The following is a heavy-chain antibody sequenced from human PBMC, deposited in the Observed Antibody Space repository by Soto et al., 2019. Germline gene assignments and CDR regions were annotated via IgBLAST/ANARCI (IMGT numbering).Heavy chain of an antibody. V-gene: IGHV4-59*08. CDR2: IYYGENT. D-gene: IGHD6-13*01. CDR1: AGSISSYY. CDR3: AGRQGAAGSPYYFDY. Sequence: TSETLSLTCTVSAGSISSYYWSWIRQPPGSGLEWIGCIYYGENTKYNPSLKSRVTISADTSKNQFSLKLTSVTAADTAVYFCAGRQGAAGSPYYFDYWGQGTLVTVSS. J-gene: IGHJ4*02.